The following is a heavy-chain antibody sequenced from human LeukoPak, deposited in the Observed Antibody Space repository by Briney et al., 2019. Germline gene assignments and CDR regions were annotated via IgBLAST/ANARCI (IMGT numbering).Heavy chain of an antibody. Sequence: GGSLRLSCAASGFTFSSYAMSWVRPAPGKGLEWVSAISGSGGSTYYADSVKGRFTISRDNAKNTLYLQMNSLRAEDTAVYYCARELGSSVVVVTRHFDYWGQGTLVTVSS. CDR3: ARELGSSVVVVTRHFDY. D-gene: IGHD4-23*01. J-gene: IGHJ4*02. V-gene: IGHV3-23*01. CDR2: ISGSGGST. CDR1: GFTFSSYA.